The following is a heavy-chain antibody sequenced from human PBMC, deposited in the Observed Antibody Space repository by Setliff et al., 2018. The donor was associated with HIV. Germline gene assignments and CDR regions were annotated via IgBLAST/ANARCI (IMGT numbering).Heavy chain of an antibody. CDR3: ARVLWGNPRD. J-gene: IGHJ4*02. Sequence: ASVKVSCKASGYTFTQSDINWVRQATGQGLEWMGWMNPNSGNTGYAQKFQGRVTITRNTSISTAYMELSSLRSEDTAVYYCARVLWGNPRDWGQGTLVTVSS. CDR1: GYTFTQSD. D-gene: IGHD7-27*01. CDR2: MNPNSGNT. V-gene: IGHV1-8*03.